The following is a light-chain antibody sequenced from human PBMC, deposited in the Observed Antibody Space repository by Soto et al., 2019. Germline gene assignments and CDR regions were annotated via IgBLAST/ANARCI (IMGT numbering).Light chain of an antibody. J-gene: IGLJ1*01. V-gene: IGLV6-57*04. CDR2: EDS. Sequence: NFMLTQPHSVSESPGKTVTISCTRSSGSIASNYVQWYQQRPGSAPTTVIYEDSQRPSGVPDRFSGSIDSSSNSASLTISGLKTEDGADYYCQSYDSSNLVFGTGTKVTVL. CDR1: SGSIASNY. CDR3: QSYDSSNLV.